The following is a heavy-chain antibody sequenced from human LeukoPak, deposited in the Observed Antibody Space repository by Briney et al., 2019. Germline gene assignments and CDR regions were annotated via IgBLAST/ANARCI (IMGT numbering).Heavy chain of an antibody. D-gene: IGHD2-15*01. CDR1: GFTFSSYG. CDR2: IQNDGSNT. Sequence: PGGSLRLSCAASGFTFSSYGIHWVRQAPGKGLEWVAFIQNDGSNTYYADSVKGRFTISRDNSKNTLYLQMNSLRTEDTAVYYCAKERKLLPFDCWGQGTLVTVSS. V-gene: IGHV3-30*02. J-gene: IGHJ4*02. CDR3: AKERKLLPFDC.